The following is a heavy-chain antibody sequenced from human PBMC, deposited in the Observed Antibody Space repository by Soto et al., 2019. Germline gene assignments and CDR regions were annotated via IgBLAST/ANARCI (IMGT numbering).Heavy chain of an antibody. CDR2: IRSKAYGGTT. CDR3: TREGQWLVRYYYYGMDV. CDR1: GFTFGDYA. Sequence: PGGSLRLSCTASGFTFGDYAMSWFRQAPGKGLEWVGFIRSKAYGGTTEYAASVKGRFTISRDDSKSIAYLQMNSLKTEDTAVYYCTREGQWLVRYYYYGMDVWGQGTTVTVSS. V-gene: IGHV3-49*03. J-gene: IGHJ6*02. D-gene: IGHD6-19*01.